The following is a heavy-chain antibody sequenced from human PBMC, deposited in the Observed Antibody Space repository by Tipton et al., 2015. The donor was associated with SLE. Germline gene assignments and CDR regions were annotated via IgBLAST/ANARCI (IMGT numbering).Heavy chain of an antibody. CDR3: ARAQWLVRWFDP. J-gene: IGHJ5*02. CDR2: INHSGST. V-gene: IGHV4-34*01. CDR1: GGSFSGYY. Sequence: GLVKPSETLSLTCAIYGGSFSGYYWSWIRQPPGKGLEWIGEINHSGSTNYNPSLKSRVTISVDTSKNQFSLKLSSVTAADTAVYYCARAQWLVRWFDPWGQGTLVTVSS. D-gene: IGHD6-19*01.